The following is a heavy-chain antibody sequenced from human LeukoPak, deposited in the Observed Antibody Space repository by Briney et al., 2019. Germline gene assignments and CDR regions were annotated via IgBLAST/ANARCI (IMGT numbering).Heavy chain of an antibody. CDR2: IYYSGST. Sequence: RPSETLSLTCTVSGGSISSSRYYWGWIRQPPGKGLEWIGSIYYSGSTYYNPSLKSRVTISVDTSKNQFSLKLSSVTAADTAVYYCAEEGGDYWGQGTLVTVSS. D-gene: IGHD3-16*01. CDR3: AEEGGDY. J-gene: IGHJ4*02. CDR1: GGSISSSRYY. V-gene: IGHV4-39*01.